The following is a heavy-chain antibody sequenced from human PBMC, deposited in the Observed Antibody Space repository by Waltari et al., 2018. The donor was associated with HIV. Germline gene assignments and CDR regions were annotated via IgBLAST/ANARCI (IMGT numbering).Heavy chain of an antibody. J-gene: IGHJ4*02. CDR2: IRSRGNRYAT. CDR3: TRALAY. D-gene: IGHD3-16*01. V-gene: IGHV3-73*02. CDR1: GFTFSASA. Sequence: EVQLVESGGGLVQPGGSLRVSCAASGFTFSASAIHWVRQASGKGLEWVGRIRSRGNRYATAYGASVKGRFTVSRDDSKNTGYLQMNNLKTEDTAVYYCTRALAYWGQGTLVTVSP.